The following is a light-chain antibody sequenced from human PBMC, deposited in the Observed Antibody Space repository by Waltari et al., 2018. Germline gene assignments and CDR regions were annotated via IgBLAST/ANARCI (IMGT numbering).Light chain of an antibody. CDR1: SSNTGAGYA. CDR3: QSYDSSLSGWV. V-gene: IGLV1-40*01. Sequence: QSVLTQPPSVSGAPGQRVPISCTGSSSNTGAGYAVHSYLQLPGTAPKLLIYGNTNRPSGVPDRFSGSKSGTSASLAITGLQADDEADYYCQSYDSSLSGWVFGGGTKLTVL. J-gene: IGLJ3*02. CDR2: GNT.